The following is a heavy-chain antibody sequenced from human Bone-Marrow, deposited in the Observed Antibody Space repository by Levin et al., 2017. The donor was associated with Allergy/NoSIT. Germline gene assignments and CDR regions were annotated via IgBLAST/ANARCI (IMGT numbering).Heavy chain of an antibody. J-gene: IGHJ3*02. CDR2: VDPITGGT. CDR1: GYTFTDYY. V-gene: IGHV1-2*02. Sequence: RASVKVSCKASGYTFTDYYINWMRQAPGQGLEWVGWVDPITGGTNYAQKFQGRVTTTRDTSVTTAYLELSRLTSDDTAMYFCARWTTAWGAFDIWGQGTMVTVSS. CDR3: ARWTTAWGAFDI. D-gene: IGHD4-11*01.